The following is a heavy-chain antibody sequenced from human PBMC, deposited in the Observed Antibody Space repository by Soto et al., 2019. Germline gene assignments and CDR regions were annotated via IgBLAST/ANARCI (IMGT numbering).Heavy chain of an antibody. D-gene: IGHD3-10*01. Sequence: SETLSLTCAVDIGSPSGYYLSRIRQPTGQWLEWIGELNHSGSTNYNPSLKSRVTISVDTSKNQFSLKLSSVTAADTAVYYCARGVIDYYGSGSYYKRRGAFDYWGQGTLVTV. CDR3: ARGVIDYYGSGSYYKRRGAFDY. V-gene: IGHV4-34*01. CDR2: LNHSGST. CDR1: IGSPSGYY. J-gene: IGHJ4*02.